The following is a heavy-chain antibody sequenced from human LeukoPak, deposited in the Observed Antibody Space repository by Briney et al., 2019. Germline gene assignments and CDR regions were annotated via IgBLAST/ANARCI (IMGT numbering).Heavy chain of an antibody. CDR3: ARGYYGSVTYYNAEKHGMDV. J-gene: IGHJ6*02. D-gene: IGHD3-10*01. Sequence: GGSLRLSCAASGFTFSSHSMNWVRQAPGKGLEWVSYIRSSSSTIYYAGSVQGRFTISRDNAKNSLYLQMNSLRAEDTAVYYCARGYYGSVTYYNAEKHGMDVWGQGTTVTVSS. CDR1: GFTFSSHS. CDR2: IRSSSSTI. V-gene: IGHV3-48*04.